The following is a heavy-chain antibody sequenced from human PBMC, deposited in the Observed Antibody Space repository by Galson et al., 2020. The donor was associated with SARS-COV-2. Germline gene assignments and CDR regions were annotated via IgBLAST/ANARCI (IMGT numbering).Heavy chain of an antibody. Sequence: GGSLRLSCVASGFDFSSYAMSWVRQAPGKGLEWVSRISASGVTINYADSVKGRFTISRDNSRNRMHLQMDSLRAEDTAVYYCAKEEHSNGYYYFFDYWGQGTLVTVSS. J-gene: IGHJ4*02. CDR2: ISASGVTI. D-gene: IGHD3-22*01. CDR3: AKEEHSNGYYYFFDY. V-gene: IGHV3-23*01. CDR1: GFDFSSYA.